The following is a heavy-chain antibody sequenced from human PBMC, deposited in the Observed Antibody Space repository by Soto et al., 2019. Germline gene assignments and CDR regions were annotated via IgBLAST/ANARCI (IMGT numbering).Heavy chain of an antibody. V-gene: IGHV1-69*12. D-gene: IGHD6-19*01. CDR3: AREGISGWSGVIGFDY. CDR1: GGTFSSYA. J-gene: IGHJ4*02. Sequence: QVQLVQSGAEVKKPGSSVKVSCKASGGTFSSYAISWVRQAPGQGLEWMGGIIPIFGTANYAQKFQGRVTIPADDPTSTADRELSSLGSEDTAVYHCAREGISGWSGVIGFDYWGQGTLVTVSS. CDR2: IIPIFGTA.